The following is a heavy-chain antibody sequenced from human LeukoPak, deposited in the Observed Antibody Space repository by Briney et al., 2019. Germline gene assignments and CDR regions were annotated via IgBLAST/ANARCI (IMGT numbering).Heavy chain of an antibody. CDR3: TRVGYIDEGIDY. CDR2: IKQDETEK. J-gene: IGHJ4*02. V-gene: IGHV3-7*04. D-gene: IGHD5-24*01. CDR1: GFTFSNFW. Sequence: GGSLRLSCTASGFTFSNFWMGWVRQAPGKGLERVANIKQDETEKFYLGSVKGRFTISRDNAKNSLYLQMNSLRAEDTAIYYCTRVGYIDEGIDYWGQGTLVTVSS.